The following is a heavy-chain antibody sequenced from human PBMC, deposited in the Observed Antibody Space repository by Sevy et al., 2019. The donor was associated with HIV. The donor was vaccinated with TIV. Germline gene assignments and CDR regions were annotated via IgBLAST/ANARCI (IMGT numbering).Heavy chain of an antibody. J-gene: IGHJ6*02. CDR1: GFTFGDYA. V-gene: IGHV3-49*03. CDR3: TRTYYDFWSGYYPGMDV. CDR2: IRRKAYGGTT. Sequence: GGSLRLSCTASGFTFGDYAMSWFRQAPGKGLEWVGFIRRKAYGGTTEYAASVKGRFTISRDDSKSIAYLQMNSLKTEDTAVYYCTRTYYDFWSGYYPGMDVWGQWTTVTVSS. D-gene: IGHD3-3*01.